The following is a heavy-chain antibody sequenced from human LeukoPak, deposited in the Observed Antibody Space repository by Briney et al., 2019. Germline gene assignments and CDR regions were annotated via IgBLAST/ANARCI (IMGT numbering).Heavy chain of an antibody. J-gene: IGHJ4*02. CDR3: ARHRRGDMELFYDY. CDR2: INHSGST. Sequence: PSETLSLTCAVYGGSFSGYYWSWIRQPPGKGLEWIGEINHSGSTNYNPSLKSRVTISVDTSKNQFSLKLSSVTAADTAVYYCARHRRGDMELFYDYWGQGTLVTVSS. CDR1: GGSFSGYY. D-gene: IGHD1-7*01. V-gene: IGHV4-34*01.